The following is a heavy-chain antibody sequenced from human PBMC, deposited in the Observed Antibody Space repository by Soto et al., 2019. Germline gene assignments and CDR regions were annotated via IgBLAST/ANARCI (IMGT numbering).Heavy chain of an antibody. J-gene: IGHJ6*02. CDR1: GYSFTSYW. CDR3: ARHPDPYYGMDV. V-gene: IGHV5-51*01. Sequence: GPSLKICCKGSGYSFTSYWISWVSQMPGKGLEWMGIIYPGDSDTRYSPSFQGQVTISVDKAISTAYLQWSSLKASDTAMYYCARHPDPYYGMDVWGQGTTVNRLL. CDR2: IYPGDSDT.